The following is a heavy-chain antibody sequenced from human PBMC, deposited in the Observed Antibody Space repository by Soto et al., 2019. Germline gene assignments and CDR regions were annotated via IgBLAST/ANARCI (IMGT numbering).Heavy chain of an antibody. CDR3: VRGGSCTNGVCSVFDY. D-gene: IGHD2-8*01. Sequence: TLCVACTFSVGSASIVGYYWSWIRQHPGKGLEWIGYITYSGNTYYNPSLESRVTMSADTSKNQFSLKLSSVTAADTAVYFCVRGGSCTNGVCSVFDYWGQGTMVTVSS. J-gene: IGHJ4*02. CDR2: ITYSGNT. V-gene: IGHV4-31*03. CDR1: VGSASIVGYY.